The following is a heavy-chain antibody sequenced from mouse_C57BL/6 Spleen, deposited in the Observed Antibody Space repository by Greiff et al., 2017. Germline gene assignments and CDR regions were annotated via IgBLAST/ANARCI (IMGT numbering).Heavy chain of an antibody. CDR3: ARSTRAMDY. J-gene: IGHJ4*01. Sequence: VQLQQPGAELVMPGASVKLSCKASGYTFTSYWMHWVKQRPGQGLEWIGEIDPSDSDTNYNQKFKGKSTLTVDKSSSTAYMQLSSLTSEDSAVYYCARSTRAMDYWGQGTSVTVSS. V-gene: IGHV1-69*01. CDR1: GYTFTSYW. CDR2: IDPSDSDT.